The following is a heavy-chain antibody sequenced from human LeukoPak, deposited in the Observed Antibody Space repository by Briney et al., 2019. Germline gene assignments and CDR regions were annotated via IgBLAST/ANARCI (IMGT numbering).Heavy chain of an antibody. D-gene: IGHD2/OR15-2a*01. Sequence: ASVKVSCKASGYTFTGYYMHWVRQAPGQGLEWMGWINPNSGGTNYAQKFQGWVTITRDTSAGTAYVELSRLSSEDTAIYYCARDHRANGNFVSATTFDFWGQGTLVTVSS. CDR2: INPNSGGT. CDR1: GYTFTGYY. J-gene: IGHJ4*02. V-gene: IGHV1-2*04. CDR3: ARDHRANGNFVSATTFDF.